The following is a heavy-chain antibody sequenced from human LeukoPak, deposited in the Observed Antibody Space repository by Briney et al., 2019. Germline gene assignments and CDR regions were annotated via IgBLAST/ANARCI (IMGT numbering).Heavy chain of an antibody. CDR3: ARDLTGPDRDY. CDR1: GFTFSSYA. D-gene: IGHD1-14*01. J-gene: IGHJ4*02. V-gene: IGHV3-30*04. Sequence: GGSLRLSCAASGFTFSSYAMHWVHQAPGKGLEWVAVISYDGSNKYYADSVKGRFTISRDNSKNTLYLQMNSLRAEDTAVYYCARDLTGPDRDYWGQGTLVTVSS. CDR2: ISYDGSNK.